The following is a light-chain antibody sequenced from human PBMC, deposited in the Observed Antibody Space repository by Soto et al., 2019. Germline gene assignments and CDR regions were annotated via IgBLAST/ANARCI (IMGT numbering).Light chain of an antibody. CDR1: SSDVGGYNS. Sequence: QSALTQPASVSGSPGQSITISCTGTSSDVGGYNSVSWYQQHPGKVPKILIFEVSVRPSGVPDRFSGSKSANTASLTISGLQAEDEADYYCSSYTSISTLVFGTGTKLTVL. CDR3: SSYTSISTLV. CDR2: EVS. J-gene: IGLJ1*01. V-gene: IGLV2-14*03.